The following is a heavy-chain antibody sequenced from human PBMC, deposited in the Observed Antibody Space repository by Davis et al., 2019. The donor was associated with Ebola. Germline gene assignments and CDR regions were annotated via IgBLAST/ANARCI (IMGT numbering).Heavy chain of an antibody. CDR2: INHSGST. V-gene: IGHV4-39*01. J-gene: IGHJ4*02. CDR3: TGTTVTTSPFDF. Sequence: MPSETLSLTCTVSGGSISSSSYYWGWIRQPPGKGLEWIGEINHSGSTNYNPSLKSRVTISVDTSKNQFSLRLSSLTAADTAVYYCTGTTVTTSPFDFWGQGTLVTVSS. CDR1: GGSISSSSYY. D-gene: IGHD4-17*01.